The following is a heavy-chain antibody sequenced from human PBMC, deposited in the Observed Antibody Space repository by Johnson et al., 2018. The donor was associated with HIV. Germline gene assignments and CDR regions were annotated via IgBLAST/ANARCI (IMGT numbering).Heavy chain of an antibody. CDR1: GFTFDAYG. CDR2: IYRGGST. D-gene: IGHD1-26*01. CDR3: AKGFGASSGAFDI. Sequence: QMLLVESGGGVVRRGGSLRLSCVASGFTFDAYGMSWVRQAPGQGREWVSVIYRGGSTYYAAPVKGRFAISRDNSKNTLYLQMNSLRAEDTAVYYCAKGFGASSGAFDIWGQWTMVTVSS. J-gene: IGHJ3*02. V-gene: IGHV3-NL1*01.